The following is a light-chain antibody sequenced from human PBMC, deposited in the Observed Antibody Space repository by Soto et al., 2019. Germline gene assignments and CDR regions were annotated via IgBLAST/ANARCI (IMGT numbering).Light chain of an antibody. J-gene: IGKJ4*01. CDR1: KSISSN. V-gene: IGKV3-15*01. CDR2: GAS. Sequence: TLSVSPGERATLSCRAGKSISSNLAWYQLKPGQAPRLLIYGASTRATGIPARFSGSGSGTEFTLTITSLQSEDFAVYFCQQYDDGRPLGGGTKVDIK. CDR3: QQYDDGRP.